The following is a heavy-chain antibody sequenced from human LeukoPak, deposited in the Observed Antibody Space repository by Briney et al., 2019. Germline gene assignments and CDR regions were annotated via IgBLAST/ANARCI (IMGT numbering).Heavy chain of an antibody. V-gene: IGHV3-21*04. CDR3: AKAEGGSSGWYVGFGFDY. Sequence: GGSLRLSCAASGFTLSIYSMNWVRQAPGKGLEWVSCISSSGSHIYYSDSVKGRFTISRDNAKNSLYLQMNSLRAEDTAVYYCAKAEGGSSGWYVGFGFDYWGQGTLVTVSS. D-gene: IGHD6-19*01. CDR2: ISSSGSHI. CDR1: GFTLSIYS. J-gene: IGHJ4*02.